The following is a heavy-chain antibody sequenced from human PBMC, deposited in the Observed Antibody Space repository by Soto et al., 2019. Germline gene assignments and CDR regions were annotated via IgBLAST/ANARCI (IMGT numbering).Heavy chain of an antibody. D-gene: IGHD2-21*02. J-gene: IGHJ6*02. CDR2: ISSSGSTI. Sequence: LRLSCAASGFTFSSYEMNWVRQAPGKGLEWVSYISSSGSTIYYADSVKGRFTISRDNAKNSLYLQTNSLRAEDTAVYYCARDRDVWYYYGMDVWGQGTTVTV. CDR1: GFTFSSYE. CDR3: ARDRDVWYYYGMDV. V-gene: IGHV3-48*03.